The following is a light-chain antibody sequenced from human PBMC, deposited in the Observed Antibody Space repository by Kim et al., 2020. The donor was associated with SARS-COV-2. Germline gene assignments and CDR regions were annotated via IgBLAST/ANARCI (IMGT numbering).Light chain of an antibody. CDR1: QSVTSNY. V-gene: IGKV3-20*01. CDR2: GVS. J-gene: IGKJ1*01. Sequence: EIVLTQSPGTLSLSPGERATLSCRASQSVTSNYLAWYQQKPGQPPRLLIYGVSSRVGGLPDRFSGSGSGTDFTLTIISLEPEDFAVYYCQQFGTSPWTFGQGTKVDIK. CDR3: QQFGTSPWT.